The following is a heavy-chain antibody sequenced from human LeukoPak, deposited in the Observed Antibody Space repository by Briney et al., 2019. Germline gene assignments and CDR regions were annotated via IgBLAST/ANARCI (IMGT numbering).Heavy chain of an antibody. J-gene: IGHJ6*02. Sequence: GGSLRLSCAASGFTFNSYSMSWVRQAPGKGLEWVSSIESSSTYIYYADSVKGRFTVSRNNAENSLYLQMNSLRAEDTAVYYCSRVLYSSGWVFGGYCAMDVWGQGTTVTVSS. CDR3: SRVLYSSGWVFGGYCAMDV. D-gene: IGHD6-19*01. CDR1: GFTFNSYS. CDR2: IESSSTYI. V-gene: IGHV3-21*01.